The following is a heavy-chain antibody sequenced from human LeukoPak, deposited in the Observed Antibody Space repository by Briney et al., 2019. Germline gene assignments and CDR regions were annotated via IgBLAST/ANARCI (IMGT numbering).Heavy chain of an antibody. D-gene: IGHD2-2*01. V-gene: IGHV3-48*03. J-gene: IGHJ4*02. Sequence: PGESLRLSCAASGFTFSRYEMNWVRQAPGKGLEWVSYISRSGDTIYFADSVKGRFTISRDNAKNSLYLQMSSLRAEDTAVYYCARELLYHYYEYWGQGTLVTVSA. CDR3: ARELLYHYYEY. CDR1: GFTFSRYE. CDR2: ISRSGDTI.